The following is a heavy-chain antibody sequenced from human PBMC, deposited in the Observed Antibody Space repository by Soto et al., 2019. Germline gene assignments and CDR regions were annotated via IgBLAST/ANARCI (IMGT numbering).Heavy chain of an antibody. J-gene: IGHJ4*02. CDR3: ARDLIPVPGQLLLTVSVDY. V-gene: IGHV1-18*04. D-gene: IGHD2-2*01. Sequence: QVQLLQSGAEVKKPGASVKVSCKASGYTFTSYGISWVRQAPGQGLEWMGWISAYNGNTNYAQKPQGRVTMTTDTSTSTAYMELRSLRSDDTAVYYCARDLIPVPGQLLLTVSVDYWGQGTLVTVSS. CDR2: ISAYNGNT. CDR1: GYTFTSYG.